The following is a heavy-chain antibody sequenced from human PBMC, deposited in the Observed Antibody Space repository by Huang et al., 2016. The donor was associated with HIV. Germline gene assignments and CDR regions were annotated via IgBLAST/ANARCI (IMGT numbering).Heavy chain of an antibody. CDR1: GGTLSRYG. Sequence: QVQLVQSGTEVKTPGSSVKVSCKAHGGTLSRYGISWVRQAPGQGLEWTGGIIPVFGAANYAQKFQGRLTITADESTNTAYMELSSLRFDDTAVYYCARTSNWKAEYFRFWGQGTLVTVAS. CDR2: IIPVFGAA. CDR3: ARTSNWKAEYFRF. D-gene: IGHD1-20*01. V-gene: IGHV1-69*13. J-gene: IGHJ1*01.